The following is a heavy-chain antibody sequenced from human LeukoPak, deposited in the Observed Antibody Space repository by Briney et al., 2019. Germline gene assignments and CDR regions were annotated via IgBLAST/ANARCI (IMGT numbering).Heavy chain of an antibody. CDR1: GFTFSSYA. J-gene: IGHJ6*03. V-gene: IGHV3-30*04. Sequence: PGGSLRLSCAASGFTFSSYAMHWVRQAPGKGLEWVAVISYDGSNKYYADSVKGRFTISRDNSKNTLYLQMNSLRAEDTAVYYCARVRGYGGNSDYYYYMDVWGKGTTVTVSS. CDR3: ARVRGYGGNSDYYYYMDV. D-gene: IGHD4-23*01. CDR2: ISYDGSNK.